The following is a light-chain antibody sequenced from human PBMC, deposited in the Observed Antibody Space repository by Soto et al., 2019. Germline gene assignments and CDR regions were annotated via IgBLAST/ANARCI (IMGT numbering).Light chain of an antibody. J-gene: IGLJ2*01. Sequence: QSVVTQPPSASGTLGQRVTIFCSGSSSNFGSNTVNWYQQLPGTAPKLLMYSNNQRPSGVPDRFSGSKSGTSASLAISGLQSEDEADYYCAAWDDSLNGVVFGGGTKLPVL. CDR3: AAWDDSLNGVV. CDR1: SSNFGSNT. V-gene: IGLV1-44*01. CDR2: SNN.